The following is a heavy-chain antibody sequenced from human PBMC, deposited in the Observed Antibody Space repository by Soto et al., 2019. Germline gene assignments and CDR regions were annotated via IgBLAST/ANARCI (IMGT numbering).Heavy chain of an antibody. D-gene: IGHD2-8*01. Sequence: GSLGLCCASSGFTFSDYYMSWMRQAPGRGLDRLSYISSSGSTIYYADSVKGRFTISRDNAKNSLYLQMNSLRAEDTAVYYCARDGYCTNGVCYHYYYYYGMDVWGQGTTVTVSS. V-gene: IGHV3-11*01. CDR1: GFTFSDYY. J-gene: IGHJ6*01. CDR3: ARDGYCTNGVCYHYYYYYGMDV. CDR2: ISSSGSTI.